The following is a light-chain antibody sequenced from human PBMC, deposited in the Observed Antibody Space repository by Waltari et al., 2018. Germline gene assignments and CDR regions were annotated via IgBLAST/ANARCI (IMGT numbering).Light chain of an antibody. CDR2: DVT. Sequence: QSALTQPASVSGSPGQSTTISCTGPSTDVGSYNYVSWYQQYPGKAPQPIIYDVTQRPSGISTRFSGSKSGNTASLTISGLQAEDEADYFCNSHSTTTPVVFGGGTKVTVL. J-gene: IGLJ2*01. V-gene: IGLV2-14*03. CDR3: NSHSTTTPVV. CDR1: STDVGSYNY.